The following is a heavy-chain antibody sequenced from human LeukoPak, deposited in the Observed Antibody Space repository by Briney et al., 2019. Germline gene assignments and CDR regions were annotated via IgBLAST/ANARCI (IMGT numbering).Heavy chain of an antibody. D-gene: IGHD2-2*01. V-gene: IGHV3-23*01. CDR1: GVTFSSYA. CDR3: AKRVRVCSSTSCLPLKYYYYGMDV. J-gene: IGHJ6*02. Sequence: PGGSLRLSCAASGVTFSSYAMSWVRQAPGKGLEWVSAISGSGGSTYYADSVKGRFTISRDNSKNTLYLQMNSLRAEDTAVYYCAKRVRVCSSTSCLPLKYYYYGMDVWGQGTTVTVSS. CDR2: ISGSGGST.